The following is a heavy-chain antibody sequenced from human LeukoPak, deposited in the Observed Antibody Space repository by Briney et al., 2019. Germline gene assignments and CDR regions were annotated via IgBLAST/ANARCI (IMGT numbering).Heavy chain of an antibody. CDR2: INPNSGGT. Sequence: EPSVKVSCKASGYTFTGYYMHWVRQAPGQGLEWMGWINPNSGGTNYAQKFQGRVTMTRDTSISTAYMELSRLRSDDTAVYYCARDEESRRDAFDIWGQGTMVTVSS. CDR3: ARDEESRRDAFDI. CDR1: GYTFTGYY. V-gene: IGHV1-2*02. J-gene: IGHJ3*02.